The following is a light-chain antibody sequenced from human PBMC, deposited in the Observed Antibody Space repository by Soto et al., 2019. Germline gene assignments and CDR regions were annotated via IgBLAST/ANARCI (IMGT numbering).Light chain of an antibody. CDR1: QSISAW. V-gene: IGKV1-5*03. Sequence: GYRVTITCRASQSISAWLAWYQQKPGKAPKLLIYKASTLKSGVPSRFSGSGSGTEFTLTISSLQPDDFATYYCQQYNSYPITFGQGTRLEIK. CDR3: QQYNSYPIT. CDR2: KAS. J-gene: IGKJ5*01.